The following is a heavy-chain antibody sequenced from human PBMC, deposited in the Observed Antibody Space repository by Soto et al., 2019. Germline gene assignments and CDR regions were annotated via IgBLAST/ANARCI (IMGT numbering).Heavy chain of an antibody. D-gene: IGHD3-22*01. CDR3: ARLISGYYFFDY. Sequence: SETLSLTCTVSGDSISSADYYWSWIRQPPGRGLEWIAYIYHSGSSYFNPSLKSRLSISVDTSRNLLSLKLRSVTAADTAVYYCARLISGYYFFDYWGQGTLVTVSS. CDR1: GDSISSADYY. CDR2: IYHSGSS. V-gene: IGHV4-30-4*01. J-gene: IGHJ4*02.